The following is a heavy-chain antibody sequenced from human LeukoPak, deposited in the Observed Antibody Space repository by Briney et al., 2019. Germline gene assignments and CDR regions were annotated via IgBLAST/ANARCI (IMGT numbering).Heavy chain of an antibody. J-gene: IGHJ4*02. Sequence: SETLSLTCTVSGGSISSYYWSWIRQPPGKGLEWIGYIYYSGSTNYNPSLKSRVTISVDTSKNQFSLKLSSVTTAEKAEYYRARGADSSSWSTGHFDYWGQGTLVTVSS. CDR2: IYYSGST. V-gene: IGHV4-59*01. CDR3: ARGADSSSWSTGHFDY. D-gene: IGHD6-13*01. CDR1: GGSISSYY.